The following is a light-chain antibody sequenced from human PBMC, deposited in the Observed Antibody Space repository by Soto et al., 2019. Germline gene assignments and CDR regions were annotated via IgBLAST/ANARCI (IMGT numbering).Light chain of an antibody. CDR2: EVS. Sequence: QSVLTQPASVSGSPGQSITIYCTGTSSDVGGYNYVSWYQQHPGKAPKLLIYEVSNRPSVLSNRFSGAKSGNTASLTISGRQAEDEADYYCRSSTGSSSWVFGGGPKLTVL. J-gene: IGLJ3*02. CDR3: RSSTGSSSWV. CDR1: SSDVGGYNY. V-gene: IGLV2-14*01.